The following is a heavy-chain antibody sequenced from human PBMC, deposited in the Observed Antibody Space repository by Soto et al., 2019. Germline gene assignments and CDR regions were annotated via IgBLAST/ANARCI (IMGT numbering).Heavy chain of an antibody. CDR2: IWYDGSNK. D-gene: IGHD3-22*01. V-gene: IGHV3-33*01. CDR1: GFTFSSYG. CDR3: ARATYYYDSSGYSGYGMDV. Sequence: QVQLVESGGGVVQPGRSLRLSCAASGFTFSSYGMHWVRQAPGKGLEWMAVIWYDGSNKYYVDSVKGRFTISRDNSKNTLYRQVNSLRAEDTAVYYCARATYYYDSSGYSGYGMDVWGQGTTVTVS. J-gene: IGHJ6*02.